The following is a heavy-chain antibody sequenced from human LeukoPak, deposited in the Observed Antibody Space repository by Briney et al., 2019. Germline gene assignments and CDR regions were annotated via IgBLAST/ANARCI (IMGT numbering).Heavy chain of an antibody. CDR1: GFTFSDYY. Sequence: GGSLRLSCAASGFTFSDYYMSWIRQAPGKGLEWVSAISGSGGSTYYADSVKGRFTISRDNSKNTLYLQMNSLRAEDTAVYYCAKHLVGATTSPNDYWGQGTLVTVSS. J-gene: IGHJ4*02. CDR2: ISGSGGST. CDR3: AKHLVGATTSPNDY. D-gene: IGHD1-26*01. V-gene: IGHV3-23*01.